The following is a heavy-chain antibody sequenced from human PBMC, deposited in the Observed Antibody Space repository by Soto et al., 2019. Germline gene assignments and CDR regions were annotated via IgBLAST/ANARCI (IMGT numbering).Heavy chain of an antibody. V-gene: IGHV4-4*07. J-gene: IGHJ4*02. CDR3: ARVKATLYRDYYFDY. Sequence: PSETLSLTCTVSGGSISSYHWSWIRQPAGKGLEWIGRIYTSGSTNYNPSLKSRVTMSVDTSKNQFSLRLRSLTAADTAVYFCARVKATLYRDYYFDYWGQGTLVTVSS. D-gene: IGHD5-12*01. CDR1: GGSISSYH. CDR2: IYTSGST.